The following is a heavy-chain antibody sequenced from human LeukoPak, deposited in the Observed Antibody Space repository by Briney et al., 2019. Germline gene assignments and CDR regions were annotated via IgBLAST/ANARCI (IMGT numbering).Heavy chain of an antibody. CDR1: GGSISSYY. D-gene: IGHD2-15*01. CDR3: ASKVAYCSGGSCYGYFDY. Sequence: SETLSLTCTVSGGSISSYYWSWIRQPPGKGLEWIGYIYYSGSTNYNPSLKSRDTISVDTSKNQFSLKLSSVTAADTAMYYCASKVAYCSGGSCYGYFDYWGQGTLVTVSS. J-gene: IGHJ4*02. V-gene: IGHV4-59*08. CDR2: IYYSGST.